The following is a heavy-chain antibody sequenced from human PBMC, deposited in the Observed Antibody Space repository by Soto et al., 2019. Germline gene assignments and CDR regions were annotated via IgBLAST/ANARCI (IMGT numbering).Heavy chain of an antibody. Sequence: GGSLRLSCAASGFTFSSYWMSWVRQAPGKGLEWVANIKQDGSEKYYVDSVKGRFTISRDNAKNSLYLQMNSLRAEDTAVYYCASHDGGNAFDIWGQGTMVTVSS. CDR1: GFTFSSYW. J-gene: IGHJ3*02. CDR2: IKQDGSEK. CDR3: ASHDGGNAFDI. V-gene: IGHV3-7*03. D-gene: IGHD2-15*01.